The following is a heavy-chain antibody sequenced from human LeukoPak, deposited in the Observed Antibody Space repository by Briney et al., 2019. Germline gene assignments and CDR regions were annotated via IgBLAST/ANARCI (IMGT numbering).Heavy chain of an antibody. V-gene: IGHV3-11*06. Sequence: GRSLRLSCAASGFNFRDYYMSWIRQAPGKGLEWVSYISSDGTYTNYADSVKGRFTISRDNAKNSLQLQMNSLRVDDTAVYYCARTTMAGRGRFGFWGQGTLVTVSS. CDR3: ARTTMAGRGRFGF. D-gene: IGHD6-19*01. J-gene: IGHJ4*02. CDR2: ISSDGTYT. CDR1: GFNFRDYY.